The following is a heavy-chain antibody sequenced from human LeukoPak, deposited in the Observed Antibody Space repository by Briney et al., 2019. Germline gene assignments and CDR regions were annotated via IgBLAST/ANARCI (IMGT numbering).Heavy chain of an antibody. CDR3: ARLLWFGELSVGGPHFDY. Sequence: GESLKISCKGSGYSFTSYWIGWVRQMPGKGLEWMGIIYPGDSDTRYSPSFQGQVTISAGKSISTAYLQWSSPKASDTAMYYCARLLWFGELSVGGPHFDYWGQGTLVTVSS. D-gene: IGHD3-10*01. V-gene: IGHV5-51*01. J-gene: IGHJ4*02. CDR1: GYSFTSYW. CDR2: IYPGDSDT.